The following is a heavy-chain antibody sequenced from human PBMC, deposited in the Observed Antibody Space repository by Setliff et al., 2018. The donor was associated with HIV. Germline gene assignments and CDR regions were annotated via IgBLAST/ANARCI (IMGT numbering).Heavy chain of an antibody. CDR3: ARNVHIESLDNYYYMDI. CDR1: GYSLTSYS. V-gene: IGHV1-69*06. CDR2: IIPIFGTA. D-gene: IGHD5-12*01. J-gene: IGHJ6*03. Sequence: SVKVSCKASGYSLTSYSINWVRQAPGQGLEWMGRIIPIFGTANYAQKFQGKVTITADRSTNIAYMEMRSLKSEDTAVYFCARNVHIESLDNYYYMDIWGSGTTVTVSS.